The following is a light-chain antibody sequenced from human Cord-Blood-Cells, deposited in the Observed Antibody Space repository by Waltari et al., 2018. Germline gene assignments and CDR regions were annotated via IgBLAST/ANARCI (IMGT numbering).Light chain of an antibody. CDR2: KAS. CDR1: QSISSW. Sequence: DIQMTQSPSTLSASVGDRVNITCRASQSISSWLAWYQQKPGKAPKLLIYKASSLESGVPSRFSGSGSGTEFTLTISSLQPDDFATYYCQQYNSYSHTFGQGTKLEIK. V-gene: IGKV1-5*03. J-gene: IGKJ2*01. CDR3: QQYNSYSHT.